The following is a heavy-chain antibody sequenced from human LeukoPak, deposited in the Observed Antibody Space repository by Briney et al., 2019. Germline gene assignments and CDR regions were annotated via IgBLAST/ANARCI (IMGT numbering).Heavy chain of an antibody. CDR2: ISYDGSNK. J-gene: IGHJ1*01. D-gene: IGHD5-18*01. Sequence: PGGSLRLSCAASGFTFSDYSMNWVRQAPGKGLEWVAVISYDGSNKYYADSVKGRFTISRDNSKNTLYLQMNSLRAEDTAVYYCACHSTFQHWGQGTLVTVSS. CDR3: ACHSTFQH. V-gene: IGHV3-30*03. CDR1: GFTFSDYS.